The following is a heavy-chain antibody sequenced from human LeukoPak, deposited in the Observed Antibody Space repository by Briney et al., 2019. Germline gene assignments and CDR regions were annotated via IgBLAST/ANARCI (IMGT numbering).Heavy chain of an antibody. D-gene: IGHD3-16*01. V-gene: IGHV3-7*01. Sequence: GGSLRLSCAASGFTFSSYWMSWVRQAPGKGLEWVANIKQDGSEKYYVDSVKGRFTISRDNAKNSLYLEMNSLRAEDTAVYYCARDLDYVWGSYMDYWGQGTLVTVSS. CDR1: GFTFSSYW. CDR3: ARDLDYVWGSYMDY. CDR2: IKQDGSEK. J-gene: IGHJ4*02.